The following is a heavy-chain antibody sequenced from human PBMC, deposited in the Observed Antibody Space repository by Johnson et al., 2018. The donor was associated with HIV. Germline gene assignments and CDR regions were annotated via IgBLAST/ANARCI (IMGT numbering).Heavy chain of an antibody. CDR2: ISYDGSNK. J-gene: IGHJ3*02. CDR3: AKESKWESRTPHDFDI. D-gene: IGHD1-26*01. CDR1: GFTFSNYS. V-gene: IGHV3-30*04. Sequence: QVQLVESGGGVVQPGRSLRLSCAASGFTFSNYSIHWVRQAPGKGLEWVAVISYDGSNKYYADSVKGRFTISRDNSKNTLYLQMNSLRAEDTAVYYCAKESKWESRTPHDFDIWGQGTMVTVSS.